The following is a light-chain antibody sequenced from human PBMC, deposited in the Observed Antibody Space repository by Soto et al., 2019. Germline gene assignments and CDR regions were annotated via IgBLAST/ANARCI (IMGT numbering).Light chain of an antibody. CDR2: DAY. J-gene: IGKJ4*01. CDR1: QSVGGY. CDR3: HQRSNWPPLT. Sequence: EIVLTQSPATLSLSPWERATLSCRASQSVGGYLDWYQQKPGQAPRLLIYDAYNRASGIPARFSGSVSGTDFTLTISSLEPEDLAVYYCHQRSNWPPLTCGGGTKVEIK. V-gene: IGKV3-11*01.